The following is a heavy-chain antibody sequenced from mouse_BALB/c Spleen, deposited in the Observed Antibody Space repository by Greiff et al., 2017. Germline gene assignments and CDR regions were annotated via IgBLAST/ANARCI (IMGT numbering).Heavy chain of an antibody. J-gene: IGHJ2*01. CDR2: ISSGGSYT. CDR1: GFTFSSYA. Sequence: DVQLVESGGGLVKPGGSLKLSCAASGFTFSSYAMSWVRQSPEKRLEWVAEISSGGSYTYYPDTVTGRFTISRDNAKNTLYLEMSSLRSEDTAMYYCARASYGNLYYFDYWGQGTTLTVSS. V-gene: IGHV5-9-4*01. CDR3: ARASYGNLYYFDY. D-gene: IGHD2-1*01.